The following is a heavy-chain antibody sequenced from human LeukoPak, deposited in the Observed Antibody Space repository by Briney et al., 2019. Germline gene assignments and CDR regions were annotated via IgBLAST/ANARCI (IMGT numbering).Heavy chain of an antibody. V-gene: IGHV3-30*02. CDR2: ISFDGSQK. CDR1: GFTFSNYG. CDR3: ARLYCGGDCYE. D-gene: IGHD2-21*01. Sequence: GGSLRLSCAASGFTFSNYGMHWVRQAPGKGLEWVALISFDGSQKYYADSVKGRFTISRDNSKSTVYLQMNSLRAEDTAVYYCARLYCGGDCYEWGQGTLVTVSS. J-gene: IGHJ4*02.